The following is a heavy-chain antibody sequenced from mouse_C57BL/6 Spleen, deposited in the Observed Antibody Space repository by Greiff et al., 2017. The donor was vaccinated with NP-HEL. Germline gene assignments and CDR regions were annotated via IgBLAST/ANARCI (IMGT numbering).Heavy chain of an antibody. CDR1: GYTFTSYW. Sequence: QVQLQQPGAELVMPGASVKLSCKASGYTFTSYWMHWVKQRPGQGLEWIGEIDPSDSYTNYNQKFKGKSTLTVDKSSSTAYMQLSSLTSEDSAVYYCASPILGGYFDVWGTGTTVTVSS. J-gene: IGHJ1*03. D-gene: IGHD3-3*01. CDR3: ASPILGGYFDV. V-gene: IGHV1-69*01. CDR2: IDPSDSYT.